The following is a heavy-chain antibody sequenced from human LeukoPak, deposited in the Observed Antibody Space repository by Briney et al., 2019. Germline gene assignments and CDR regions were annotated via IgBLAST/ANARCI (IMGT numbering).Heavy chain of an antibody. CDR1: GFTFSSYE. V-gene: IGHV3-48*03. CDR2: ISSSGSTI. CDR3: ARDTHWEPGDY. J-gene: IGHJ4*02. D-gene: IGHD1-26*01. Sequence: PGGSLRLSCAASGFTFSSYEMNWVRQAPGKGLEWVSYISSSGSTIYYADSVKGRFTISRDNAKNSLYLQMNSLRAEDTAVYYCARDTHWEPGDYRGQGTLVTVSS.